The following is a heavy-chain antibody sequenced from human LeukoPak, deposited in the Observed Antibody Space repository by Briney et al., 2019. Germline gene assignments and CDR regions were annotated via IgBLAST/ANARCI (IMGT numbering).Heavy chain of an antibody. V-gene: IGHV3-21*01. Sequence: GGSLRLSCAASGFTFSSYSMNWVRQAPGKGLEWVSSISSSSSYIYYADSVKGRFTISRDNAKNSLYLQMNSLRAEDTAVYYCARARFISVAGDAFDIWGQGTMVTVSS. CDR1: GFTFSSYS. J-gene: IGHJ3*02. D-gene: IGHD6-19*01. CDR3: ARARFISVAGDAFDI. CDR2: ISSSSSYI.